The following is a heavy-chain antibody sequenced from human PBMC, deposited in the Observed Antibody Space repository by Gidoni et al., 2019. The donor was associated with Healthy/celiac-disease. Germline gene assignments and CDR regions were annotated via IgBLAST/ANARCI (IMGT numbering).Heavy chain of an antibody. CDR1: GFTFSSYE. Sequence: EVQLVESGGGLVQPGGSLRLSCAASGFTFSSYEMNWVRQAPGKGLEWVSYISSSGSTIYYADSVKGRFTISRDNAKNSLYLQMNSLRAEDTAVYYCARSERIFGVVNYYYGMDVWGQGTTVTVSS. J-gene: IGHJ6*02. V-gene: IGHV3-48*03. D-gene: IGHD3-3*01. CDR2: ISSSGSTI. CDR3: ARSERIFGVVNYYYGMDV.